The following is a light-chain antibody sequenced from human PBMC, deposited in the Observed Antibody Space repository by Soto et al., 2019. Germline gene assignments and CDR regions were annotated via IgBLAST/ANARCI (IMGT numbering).Light chain of an antibody. V-gene: IGLV2-23*02. CDR2: AVT. CDR3: CSYAGSSTWV. Sequence: QSALTQPASVSGSPGESITISCTGTRSDVGSYNSIAWYQQHPGKAPRVVIFAVTKRPSGISNRFSGSKSGSTASLTISGLQAEDEADYYCCSYAGSSTWVFGGGTKLTVL. CDR1: RSDVGSYNS. J-gene: IGLJ3*02.